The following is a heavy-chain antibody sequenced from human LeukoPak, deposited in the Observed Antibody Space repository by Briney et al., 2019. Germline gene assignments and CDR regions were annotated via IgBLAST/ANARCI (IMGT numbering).Heavy chain of an antibody. CDR1: GGSFSGYY. CDR2: INHSGNT. CDR3: ARVNGYNADSIY. V-gene: IGHV4-34*01. D-gene: IGHD5-24*01. J-gene: IGHJ4*02. Sequence: SETLSLTCAVYGGSFSGYYWSWIRQPPGKGLQWIGEINHSGNTDYDPSLKSRVTISVDTSKNQFSLKLSSVTAADTAVYYCARVNGYNADSIYWGQGTLVTVSS.